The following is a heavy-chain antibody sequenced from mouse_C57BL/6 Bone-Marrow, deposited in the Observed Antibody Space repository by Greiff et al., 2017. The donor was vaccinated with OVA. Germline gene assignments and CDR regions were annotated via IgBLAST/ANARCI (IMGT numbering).Heavy chain of an antibody. D-gene: IGHD1-1*01. J-gene: IGHJ4*01. Sequence: QVQLKQSDAELVKPGASVKISFKVSGYTFTDHTIHWMKQRPEQGLEWIGYIYPRDGSTKYNEKFKGKATLTADKSSSTAYMQLNRLTSEDSAVYFCARWGDYGSSYYAMDYWGQGTSVTVSS. V-gene: IGHV1-78*01. CDR2: IYPRDGST. CDR1: GYTFTDHT. CDR3: ARWGDYGSSYYAMDY.